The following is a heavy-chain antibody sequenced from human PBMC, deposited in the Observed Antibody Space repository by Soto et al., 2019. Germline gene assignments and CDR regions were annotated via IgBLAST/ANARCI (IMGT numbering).Heavy chain of an antibody. CDR3: ARSIAARRGNDY. Sequence: PWGSLKLSCAAFGFTFSSYTISWVRQAPGQGLEWMGRIIPILGIANYAQKFQGRVTITADKSTSTAYMELRSLRSDDTAVYYCARSIAARRGNDYWGQGTLVTVSS. J-gene: IGHJ4*02. CDR2: IIPILGIA. CDR1: GFTFSSYT. V-gene: IGHV1-69*02. D-gene: IGHD6-6*01.